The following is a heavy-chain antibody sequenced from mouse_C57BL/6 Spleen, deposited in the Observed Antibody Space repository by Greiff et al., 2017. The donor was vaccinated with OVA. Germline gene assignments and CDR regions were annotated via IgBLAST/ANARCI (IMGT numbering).Heavy chain of an antibody. CDR3: ASNYYGSSYFDY. CDR2: ISSGSSTI. V-gene: IGHV5-17*01. J-gene: IGHJ2*01. Sequence: EVKLVESGGGLVKPGGSLKLSCAASGFTFSDYGMHWVRQAPEKGLEWVAYISSGSSTIYYADTVKGRFTISRDNAKNTLFLQMTSLRSEDTAMYYCASNYYGSSYFDYWGQGTTLTVSS. CDR1: GFTFSDYG. D-gene: IGHD1-1*01.